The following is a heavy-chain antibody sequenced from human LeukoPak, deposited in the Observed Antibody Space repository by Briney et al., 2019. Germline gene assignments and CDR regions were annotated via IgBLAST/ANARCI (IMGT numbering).Heavy chain of an antibody. J-gene: IGHJ5*02. V-gene: IGHV4-4*07. Sequence: PSETLSLTCIVPGVSISSYYWSWIRQPAGKGLEWIGRIYTSESTNYNPSLKSRVTMSVDTSKNQFSLKLTSVTAADTAVYYCARDADYHSPFFDPWGQGTLVTVSS. D-gene: IGHD3-10*01. CDR3: ARDADYHSPFFDP. CDR2: IYTSEST. CDR1: GVSISSYY.